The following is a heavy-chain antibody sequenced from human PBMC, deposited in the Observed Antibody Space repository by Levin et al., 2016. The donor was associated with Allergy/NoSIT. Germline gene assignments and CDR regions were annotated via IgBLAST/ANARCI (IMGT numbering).Heavy chain of an antibody. CDR1: GYSFTSYW. Sequence: GESLKISCKGSGYSFTSYWITWVRQMPGKGLEWMGRIDPSDSYTNYSPSFQDHVTISADKSISTAYLQWSSLKASDTAMYYCARVVGAIRFFDFWGQGTLVTVSS. V-gene: IGHV5-10-1*01. CDR3: ARVVGAIRFFDF. J-gene: IGHJ4*02. D-gene: IGHD1-26*01. CDR2: IDPSDSYT.